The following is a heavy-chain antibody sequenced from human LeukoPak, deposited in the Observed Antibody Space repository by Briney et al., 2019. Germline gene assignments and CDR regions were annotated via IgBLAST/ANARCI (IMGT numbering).Heavy chain of an antibody. D-gene: IGHD1-26*01. CDR1: GYTFTGYY. CDR2: INPNSGGT. J-gene: IGHJ4*02. CDR3: ARKVAAPRTSEFDY. V-gene: IGHV1-2*02. Sequence: ASVKVSCKASGYTFTGYYMHWVRQAPGQGLEWMGWINPNSGGTNYAQKFQGRVTMTRDTSISTAYMELSSLGSDDTAVFYCARKVAAPRTSEFDYWGQGTPVTVSS.